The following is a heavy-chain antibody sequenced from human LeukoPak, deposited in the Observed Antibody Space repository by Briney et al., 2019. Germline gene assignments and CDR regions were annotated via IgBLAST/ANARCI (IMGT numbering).Heavy chain of an antibody. D-gene: IGHD6-13*01. CDR2: INHSGST. CDR3: ARVSPATYSSSWYRGYYFDY. J-gene: IGHJ4*02. CDR1: GGSFSGYY. V-gene: IGHV4-34*01. Sequence: SETLSLTCAVYGGSFSGYYWSWIRQPPGKGLEWIGEINHSGSTNYNPSLKSRVTISVDTSKNQLSLKLSSVTAADTAVYYCARVSPATYSSSWYRGYYFDYWGQGTLVTVSS.